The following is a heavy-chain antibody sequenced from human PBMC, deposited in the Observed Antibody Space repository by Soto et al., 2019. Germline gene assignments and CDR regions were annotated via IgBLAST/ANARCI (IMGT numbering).Heavy chain of an antibody. V-gene: IGHV3-72*01. CDR2: NKNKANSYTT. CDR3: TIEGAYPGPDFDY. D-gene: IGHD3-16*01. Sequence: GGSLRLSCAASGFTFSDRYMDWVRQAPGKGLEWVGRNKNKANSYTTEYAASVKGRFTISRDYSRDSVYLQMNSLKTDDTAVYYCTIEGAYPGPDFDYWGQGTLVTVSS. J-gene: IGHJ4*02. CDR1: GFTFSDRY.